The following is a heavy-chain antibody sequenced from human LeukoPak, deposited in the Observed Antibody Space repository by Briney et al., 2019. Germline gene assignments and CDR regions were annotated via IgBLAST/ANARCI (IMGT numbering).Heavy chain of an antibody. CDR1: GYSIGSGYF. V-gene: IGHV4-38-2*02. CDR2: IYYSGRT. CDR3: ARALAEAAGTFDP. J-gene: IGHJ5*02. Sequence: SETLSLTCTVSGYSIGSGYFWGWIRQPPGKGLEWIGTIYYSGRTYYNPSLKSRVTISVDTSKNQFSLKLSSVTAADTAVYYCARALAEAAGTFDPWGQGTLVTVSS. D-gene: IGHD6-13*01.